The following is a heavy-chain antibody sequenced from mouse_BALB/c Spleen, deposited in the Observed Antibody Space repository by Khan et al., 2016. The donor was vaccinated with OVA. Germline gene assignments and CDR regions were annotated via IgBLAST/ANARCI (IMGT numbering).Heavy chain of an antibody. CDR3: ARNFLYYYGSSPFAY. J-gene: IGHJ3*01. CDR2: INTETGEP. D-gene: IGHD1-1*01. Sequence: QIQLVQSGPELKKPGETVKISCKASGYTFTDYSMHWVKQAPGKGLKWMGWINTETGEPTYADDFKGRFAFSLETSASTAYLQNNNLKNEDTATYFCARNFLYYYGSSPFAYWGQGTLVTVSA. CDR1: GYTFTDYS. V-gene: IGHV9-2-1*01.